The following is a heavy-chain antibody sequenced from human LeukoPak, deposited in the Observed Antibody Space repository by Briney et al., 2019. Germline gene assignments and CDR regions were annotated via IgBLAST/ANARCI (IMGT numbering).Heavy chain of an antibody. CDR3: AREYYYDSSGYYQPAFDY. D-gene: IGHD3-22*01. CDR2: IYHSGSP. J-gene: IGHJ4*02. Sequence: SETLSLTCAVSGRSISTGCYSWSWIRQPPGKGLQWFGYIYHSGSPYYNPSLKSRVTISVDRSKNQFSLKLSSVTAADTAVYYCAREYYYDSSGYYQPAFDYWGQGTLVTVSS. V-gene: IGHV4-30-2*01. CDR1: GRSISTGCYS.